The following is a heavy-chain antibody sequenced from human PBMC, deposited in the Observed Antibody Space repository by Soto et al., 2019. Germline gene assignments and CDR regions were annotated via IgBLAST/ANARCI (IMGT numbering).Heavy chain of an antibody. Sequence: TSETLSLTCTVSGGSISSSSYYWGWIRQPPGKGLEWIGSIYYSGSTYYNPSLKSRVTISVDTSKNQFSLKLSSVTAADTAVYYCARHDEGRITMIVVVPMGFDYWGQGTLVTVSS. CDR1: GGSISSSSYY. J-gene: IGHJ4*02. CDR3: ARHDEGRITMIVVVPMGFDY. D-gene: IGHD3-22*01. CDR2: IYYSGST. V-gene: IGHV4-39*01.